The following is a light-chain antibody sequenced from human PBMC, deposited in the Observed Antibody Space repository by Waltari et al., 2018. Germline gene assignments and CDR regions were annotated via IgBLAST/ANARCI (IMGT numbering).Light chain of an antibody. V-gene: IGLV2-14*01. J-gene: IGLJ2*01. CDR3: SSYARGNVL. CDR2: EGR. Sequence: QPGLTQPAPASGPPAQSISPSSLGLRSEVAGNNYVFWYPQTPRKAPKLRIYEGRNRPPGVSNRFSGSKSGNTASLTIPGLQAEDEADYYCSSYARGNVLFGGGTKVAVL. CDR1: RSEVAGNNY.